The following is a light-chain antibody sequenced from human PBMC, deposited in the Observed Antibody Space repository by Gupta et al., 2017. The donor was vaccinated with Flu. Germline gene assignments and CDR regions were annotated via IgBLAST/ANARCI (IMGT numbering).Light chain of an antibody. CDR1: QGRFSDRYGHNY. Sequence: SLGGGATINCKSSQGRFSDRYGHNYIYWYRQKPGHPPELLIYWASSRQYGVPDRFSGSGSETDFSLTISGVQAEDVAIYYCHQDGYLPYTFGQGTKMEI. CDR3: HQDGYLPYT. V-gene: IGKV4-1*01. J-gene: IGKJ2*01. CDR2: WAS.